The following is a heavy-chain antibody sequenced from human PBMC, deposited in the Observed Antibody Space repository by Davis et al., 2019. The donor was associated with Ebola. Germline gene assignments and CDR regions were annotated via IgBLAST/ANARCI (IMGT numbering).Heavy chain of an antibody. CDR3: ARPLVPAVSYYYYYGLDV. D-gene: IGHD3-10*01. CDR1: GGTFSSYA. V-gene: IGHV1-69*05. J-gene: IGHJ6*02. Sequence: SVKVSCKASGGTFSSYAISWVRQAPGQGLEWMGGIIPIFGTANYAQKFQGRLSLTRDTSTSTVYMELSSLISEDTAVYYCARPLVPAVSYYYYYGLDVWGQGTAVTVSS. CDR2: IIPIFGTA.